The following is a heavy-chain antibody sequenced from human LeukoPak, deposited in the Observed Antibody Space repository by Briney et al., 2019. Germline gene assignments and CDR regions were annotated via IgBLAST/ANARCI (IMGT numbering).Heavy chain of an antibody. Sequence: ASVKVSCKASGYTFTSYDINWVRQATGQGLEWMGWISAYNGNTNYAQKLQGRVTMTTDTSTSTAYMELRSLRSDDTAVYYCARGYCSSTSCYDAFDIWGQGTMVTVSS. CDR3: ARGYCSSTSCYDAFDI. CDR1: GYTFTSYD. V-gene: IGHV1-18*01. CDR2: ISAYNGNT. J-gene: IGHJ3*02. D-gene: IGHD2-2*01.